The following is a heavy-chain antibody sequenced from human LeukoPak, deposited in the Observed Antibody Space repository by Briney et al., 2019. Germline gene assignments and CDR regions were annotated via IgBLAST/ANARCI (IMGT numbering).Heavy chain of an antibody. CDR3: AIAVAGTGHFDY. CDR2: IIPICGTA. D-gene: IGHD6-19*01. V-gene: IGHV1-69*06. CDR1: GGTFSSYA. Sequence: SVKVSCKASGGTFSSYAMSWVRQAPGQGLEWMGGIIPICGTANYAHNFQGRVTITADKPTSTAYMELSSLRSEDTAVYYCAIAVAGTGHFDYWGQGTLVTVSS. J-gene: IGHJ4*02.